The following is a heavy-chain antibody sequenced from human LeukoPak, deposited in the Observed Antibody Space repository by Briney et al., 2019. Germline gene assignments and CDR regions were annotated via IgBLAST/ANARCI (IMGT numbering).Heavy chain of an antibody. CDR2: ISSSSSYI. CDR1: GFTFSSYS. D-gene: IGHD5-12*01. Sequence: PGGSLRLSCAASGFTFSSYSMNWVRQAPGKGLEWVSSISSSSSYIYYADSVKGRLTISRDNAKNSLYLQMNSLRAEDTAVYYCAGGYVDYYYMDVWGKGTTVTVSS. CDR3: AGGYVDYYYMDV. V-gene: IGHV3-21*01. J-gene: IGHJ6*03.